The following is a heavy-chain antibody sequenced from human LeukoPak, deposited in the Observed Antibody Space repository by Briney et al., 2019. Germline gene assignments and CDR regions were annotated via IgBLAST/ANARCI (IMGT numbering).Heavy chain of an antibody. CDR3: ARIIVVVVAATLFDY. CDR2: IYYSGST. Sequence: SETLSLTCTVSGGSISSSSYYWGWIRQPPGKGVEWIGSIYYSGSTYYNPSLKSRVTISVDTSKNQFSLKLSSVTAADTAVYYCARIIVVVVAATLFDYWGQGTLVTVSS. V-gene: IGHV4-39*07. CDR1: GGSISSSSYY. D-gene: IGHD2-15*01. J-gene: IGHJ4*02.